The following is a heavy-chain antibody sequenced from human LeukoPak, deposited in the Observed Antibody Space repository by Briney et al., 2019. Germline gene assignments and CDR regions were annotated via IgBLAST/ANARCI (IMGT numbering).Heavy chain of an antibody. D-gene: IGHD3-9*01. CDR2: ISSSGSTI. J-gene: IGHJ4*02. CDR3: ARDRNFDWEIFDY. Sequence: HAGGSLRLSCAASGFTFSSYEMNWVRQAPGKGLEWVSYISSSGSTIYYADSVKGRFTISRDNAKNSLYLQMNSLRAEDTAVYYCARDRNFDWEIFDYWGQGTLVTVSS. CDR1: GFTFSSYE. V-gene: IGHV3-48*03.